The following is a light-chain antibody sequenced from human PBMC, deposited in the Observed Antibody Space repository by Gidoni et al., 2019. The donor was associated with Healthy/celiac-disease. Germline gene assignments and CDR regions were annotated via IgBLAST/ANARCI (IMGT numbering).Light chain of an antibody. Sequence: GDRVTITCQASQDISNYLNWYQQKPGKAPKLLIYDASNLETGVPSRFSGSGSGTDFTFTISSLQPEDIATYYCQQYDNRPLYTFGQGTKLEIK. CDR3: QQYDNRPLYT. V-gene: IGKV1-33*01. CDR1: QDISNY. J-gene: IGKJ2*01. CDR2: DAS.